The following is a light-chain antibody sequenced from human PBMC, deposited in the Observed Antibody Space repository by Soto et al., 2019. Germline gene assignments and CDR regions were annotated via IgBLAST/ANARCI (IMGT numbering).Light chain of an antibody. CDR3: QQDNNWPFT. V-gene: IGKV3D-15*01. CDR2: GAS. J-gene: IGKJ3*01. Sequence: EIVMTQSPATLSVSPGERATLSCRASQSVSSNVAWYQQKPGQAPRLLMYGASTRATGIPARFSGSRSGTEFTLTISSLQSEDFAVYYCQQDNNWPFTFGPGTKVDI. CDR1: QSVSSN.